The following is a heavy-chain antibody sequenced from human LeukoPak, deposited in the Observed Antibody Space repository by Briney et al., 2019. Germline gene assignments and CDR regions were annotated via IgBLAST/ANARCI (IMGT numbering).Heavy chain of an antibody. CDR2: ISADNYNT. CDR1: GYTFSDYG. V-gene: IGHV1-18*01. CDR3: ARDIHEVRFDYGMDV. Sequence: ASVKVSCKASGYTFSDYGINWVRQAPGQGLEWMGWISADNYNTKYAQKLQGRVTMTTDTSTSTAYMEMRSLRSDDTAVYYCARDIHEVRFDYGMDVWCQGTTVTVSS. J-gene: IGHJ6*02. D-gene: IGHD2-2*02.